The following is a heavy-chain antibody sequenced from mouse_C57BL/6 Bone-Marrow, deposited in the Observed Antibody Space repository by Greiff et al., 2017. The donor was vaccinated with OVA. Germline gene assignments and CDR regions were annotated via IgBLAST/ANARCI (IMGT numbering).Heavy chain of an antibody. CDR2: IDPENGDT. Sequence: VQLQQSGAELVRPGASVKLSCTASGFNIKDDYMHWVKQRPEQGLEWIGWIDPENGDTEYASKFQGKATITADTSANTAFLQLSSLTSEDTSVYYCTTPYGSYGGWYFDVWGTGTTVTVSS. D-gene: IGHD2-1*01. J-gene: IGHJ1*03. CDR3: TTPYGSYGGWYFDV. V-gene: IGHV14-4*01. CDR1: GFNIKDDY.